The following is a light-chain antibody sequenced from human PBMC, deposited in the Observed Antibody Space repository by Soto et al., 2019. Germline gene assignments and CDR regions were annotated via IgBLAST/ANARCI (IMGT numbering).Light chain of an antibody. Sequence: EVVLTQSPATLSVSVGERATLSCRASQGVSSNLAWYQHKPGQAPRLLIYGASTRATGIPARFSGSGSGTEFTLTISSLQSEDFAIYYCQQDDNWPPLTFGGGTKVEIK. CDR3: QQDDNWPPLT. CDR1: QGVSSN. J-gene: IGKJ4*01. V-gene: IGKV3-15*01. CDR2: GAS.